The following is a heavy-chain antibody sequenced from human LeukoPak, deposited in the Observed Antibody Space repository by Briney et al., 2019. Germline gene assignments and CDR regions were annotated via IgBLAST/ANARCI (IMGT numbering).Heavy chain of an antibody. Sequence: SQTLSLTCTVSGGSISSGDYYWSWIRQPPGKGPEWIGYIYYSGSTNYNPSLKSRVTISVDTSKNQFSLKLSSVTAADTAVYYCARLAEMATIPSPNDAFDIWGQGTMVTVSS. V-gene: IGHV4-61*08. CDR1: GGSISSGDYY. CDR2: IYYSGST. D-gene: IGHD5-24*01. J-gene: IGHJ3*02. CDR3: ARLAEMATIPSPNDAFDI.